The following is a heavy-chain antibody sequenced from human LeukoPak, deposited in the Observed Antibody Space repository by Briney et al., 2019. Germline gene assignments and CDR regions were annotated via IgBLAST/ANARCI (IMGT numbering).Heavy chain of an antibody. CDR3: ARHRCGDCYSEDY. J-gene: IGHJ4*02. CDR1: GFTFSDSG. Sequence: PGGSLKLSCAASGFTFSDSGMHWVRQASGKGLKWVGRIRSKANSYATAYAASVKGRFTISRDDSKNTAYLQMNSLKTEDTAVYYCARHRCGDCYSEDYWGQGTLVTVSS. CDR2: IRSKANSYAT. V-gene: IGHV3-73*01. D-gene: IGHD2-21*02.